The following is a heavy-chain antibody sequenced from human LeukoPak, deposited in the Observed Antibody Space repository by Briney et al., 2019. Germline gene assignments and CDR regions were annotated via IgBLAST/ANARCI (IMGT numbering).Heavy chain of an antibody. CDR3: ARDPDQIVGANFDY. CDR2: IKQDGSGK. CDR1: GFTFSTYW. V-gene: IGHV3-7*01. J-gene: IGHJ4*02. D-gene: IGHD1-26*01. Sequence: GGSLRLSCAASGFTFSTYWMNWVRQAPGKGLEWVANIKQDGSGKYYVASVKGRFTISRDNAKNPLYLQMNSLTAEDTAVYYCARDPDQIVGANFDYWGQGTLVTVSS.